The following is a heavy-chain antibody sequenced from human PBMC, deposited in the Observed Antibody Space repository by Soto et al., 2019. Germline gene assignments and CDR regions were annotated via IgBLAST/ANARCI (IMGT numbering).Heavy chain of an antibody. Sequence: ASVKVSCKVSGYTLTELSMHWVRQAPGKGLEWMGGFDPEDGETIYAQKFQGRATMTEDTSTDTAYMELSSLRSEDTAVYYCATVGGSYDYYGMDVWGQGTTVTVSS. CDR1: GYTLTELS. D-gene: IGHD1-26*01. CDR3: ATVGGSYDYYGMDV. CDR2: FDPEDGET. V-gene: IGHV1-24*01. J-gene: IGHJ6*02.